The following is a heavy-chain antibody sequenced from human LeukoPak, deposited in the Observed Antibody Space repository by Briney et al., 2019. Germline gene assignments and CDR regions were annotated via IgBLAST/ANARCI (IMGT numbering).Heavy chain of an antibody. CDR1: GFTFSSCA. CDR3: AVAVVGGHDY. Sequence: GGSLRLSCAASGFTFSSCAMSWVRQAPGKGLEWVSAICGSGGSTYYADYVKGRFTISRDNSKNTLYLQMNSLRAEDTAVYYCAVAVVGGHDYWGQGTLVTVSS. V-gene: IGHV3-23*01. J-gene: IGHJ4*02. CDR2: ICGSGGST. D-gene: IGHD6-19*01.